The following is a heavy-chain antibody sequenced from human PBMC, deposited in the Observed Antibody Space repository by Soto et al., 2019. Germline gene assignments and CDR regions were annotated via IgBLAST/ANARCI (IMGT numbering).Heavy chain of an antibody. D-gene: IGHD3-16*02. CDR3: ARSWAHLYDYVWGTYRPYYFDF. V-gene: IGHV4-39*01. Sequence: SETLSLTCTVSGGSITNNSYYWGWIRQPPGKGLEWIGSVLYSGRTYYNPSLRSRVTMSVDTSKNQLSLKLSSVTAADTALYYCARSWAHLYDYVWGTYRPYYFDFWGQGTLVTVSS. J-gene: IGHJ4*02. CDR1: GGSITNNSYY. CDR2: VLYSGRT.